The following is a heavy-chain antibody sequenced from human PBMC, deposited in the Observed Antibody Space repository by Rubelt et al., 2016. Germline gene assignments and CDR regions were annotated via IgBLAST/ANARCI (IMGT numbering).Heavy chain of an antibody. CDR2: INHRGST. V-gene: IGHV4-34*02. J-gene: IGHJ4*01. CDR1: GGSLSGYY. CDR3: ARREYGSETSCYDI. D-gene: IGHD2-2*01. Sequence: QVHLQQWGAGLFKPSETLSLTCAVHGGSLSGYYWAWIRQAPGKGLEWIGEINHRGSTTYNPSLKSRVTISIDTSSNQFSLKLTSDTSADTAVYYCARREYGSETSCYDIWGQGSMVTVSS.